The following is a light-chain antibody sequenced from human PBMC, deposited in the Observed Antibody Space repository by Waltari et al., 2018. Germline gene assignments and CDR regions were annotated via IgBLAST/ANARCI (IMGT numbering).Light chain of an antibody. CDR2: DVS. CDR1: SRAVAGYNY. J-gene: IGLJ2*01. CDR3: SSYTSSSTLV. V-gene: IGLV2-14*03. Sequence: QSALTQPASVSGSPGQSITISCTGTSRAVAGYNYVSWYQQHPGKAPKLMIYDVSNRPSGVSNRFSGSKSGNTASLTISGLQAEDEADYYCSSYTSSSTLVFGGGTKLTVL.